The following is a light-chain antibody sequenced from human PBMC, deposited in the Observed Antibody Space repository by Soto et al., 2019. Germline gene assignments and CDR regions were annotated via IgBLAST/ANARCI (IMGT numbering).Light chain of an antibody. CDR3: CSYAGSSSFAGV. V-gene: IGLV2-23*02. CDR1: SSDVGSYNL. Sequence: QSALTQPASVSGSPGQSITISCTGTSSDVGSYNLVSWYQQHPGKAPKLMIYEVSKRPSGVSNRFSGSKSGNTASLTISGLQAADEADYYCCSYAGSSSFAGVFGGGTKLTVL. J-gene: IGLJ3*02. CDR2: EVS.